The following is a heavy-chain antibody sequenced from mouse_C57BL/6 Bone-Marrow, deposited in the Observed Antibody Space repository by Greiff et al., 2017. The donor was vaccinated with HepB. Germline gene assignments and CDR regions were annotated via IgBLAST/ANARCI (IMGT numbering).Heavy chain of an antibody. CDR3: AIYYYGSSYFDV. Sequence: QVQLKQSGAELAKPGASVKLSCKASGYTFTSYWMHWVKQRPGQGLEWIGYINPSSGYTKYNQKFKDKATLTADKSSSTAYMQLSSLTYEDSAVYYCAIYYYGSSYFDVWGTGTTVTVSS. D-gene: IGHD1-1*01. CDR1: GYTFTSYW. J-gene: IGHJ1*03. CDR2: INPSSGYT. V-gene: IGHV1-7*01.